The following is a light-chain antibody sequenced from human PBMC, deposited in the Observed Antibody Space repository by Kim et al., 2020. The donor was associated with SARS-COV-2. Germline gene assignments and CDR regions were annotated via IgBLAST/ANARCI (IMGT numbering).Light chain of an antibody. CDR2: GAS. J-gene: IGKJ1*01. CDR1: QSVSSN. CDR3: QQYNSPPWT. V-gene: IGKV3-15*01. Sequence: EIVMTQSPATLSVSPGERATLSCRASQSVSSNLAWYQQKPGQAPRLLIYGASTRATGIPGRFSGSGSGTEFTLTISSLQSEDFATYYCQQYNSPPWTFGQGTKVDIK.